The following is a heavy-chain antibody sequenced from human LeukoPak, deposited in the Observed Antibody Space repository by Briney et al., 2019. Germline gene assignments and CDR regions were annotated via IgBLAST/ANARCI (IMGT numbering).Heavy chain of an antibody. CDR1: GYTFIDYY. CDR3: ARGYCSGGSCYLVENWFDF. V-gene: IGHV1-2*06. D-gene: IGHD2-15*01. CDR2: INPKSGDT. Sequence: ASVKVSCKASGYTFIDYYMYWLRQAPGEGLEWMGRINPKSGDTNYAQKFQGRVTMTRDTSMNTAYMELSRLRSDDTAVYFCARGYCSGGSCYLVENWFDFWGQGTLVTVSS. J-gene: IGHJ5*01.